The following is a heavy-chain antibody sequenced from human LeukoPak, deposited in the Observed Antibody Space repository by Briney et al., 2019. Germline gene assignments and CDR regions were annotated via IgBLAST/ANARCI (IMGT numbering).Heavy chain of an antibody. CDR1: GVTISSDSYY. V-gene: IGHV4-61*02. CDR3: ERDDSYYDCWSGYSGNWFDP. Sequence: PSGTLSLTCTGSGVTISSDSYYWSWIRQPAGEGLEWLGRIYTSGSTNYNPSLKGRVTISVDTSTNQISLKQSSVTAADTAVNYCERDDSYYDCWSGYSGNWFDPWGQGTLVTVSS. D-gene: IGHD3-3*01. CDR2: IYTSGST. J-gene: IGHJ5*02.